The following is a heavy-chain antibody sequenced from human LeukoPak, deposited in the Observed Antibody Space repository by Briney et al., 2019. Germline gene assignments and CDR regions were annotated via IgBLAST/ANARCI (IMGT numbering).Heavy chain of an antibody. J-gene: IGHJ4*02. V-gene: IGHV1-2*02. CDR1: GYTFIDYY. CDR2: ISPNSGDT. CDR3: AGDPPGIAARRGVDY. D-gene: IGHD6-6*01. Sequence: ASVKVSCKASGYTFIDYYIHWVRQAPGQGLEWMGWISPNSGDTNYAQKFQGRVTMTLDTSIRTTYMELTRLRSDDTAVYYCAGDPPGIAARRGVDYWGQGTLVTVSS.